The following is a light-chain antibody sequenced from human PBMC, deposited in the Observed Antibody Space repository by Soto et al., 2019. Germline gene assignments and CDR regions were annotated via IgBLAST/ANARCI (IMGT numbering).Light chain of an antibody. Sequence: ELVVTQSPGTLSLSPGERATLSCRASQSVSSSYLAWYQQKPGQAPRLLIYGASSRATGIPDRFSGSGSGTDVALTISRLEPEDIAVYYCQKYGSPTWTVGQGTKVEIK. CDR3: QKYGSPTWT. J-gene: IGKJ1*01. V-gene: IGKV3-20*01. CDR2: GAS. CDR1: QSVSSSY.